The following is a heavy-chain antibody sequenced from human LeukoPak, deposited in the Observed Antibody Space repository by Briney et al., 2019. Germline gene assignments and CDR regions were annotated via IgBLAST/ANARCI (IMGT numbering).Heavy chain of an antibody. V-gene: IGHV3-30*19. CDR2: ISYDGSNK. J-gene: IGHJ3*02. CDR3: ARDLVNIYTTGSTYDAFDI. Sequence: GGSLRLSCAASGFTFSSYGIHWVRQAPGEGLEWVAVISYDGSNKYFADSVKGRFTISRDNSKNTLFLQMNSLRPEDTAVYYCARDLVNIYTTGSTYDAFDIWGQGTMVTVSS. CDR1: GFTFSSYG. D-gene: IGHD1-1*01.